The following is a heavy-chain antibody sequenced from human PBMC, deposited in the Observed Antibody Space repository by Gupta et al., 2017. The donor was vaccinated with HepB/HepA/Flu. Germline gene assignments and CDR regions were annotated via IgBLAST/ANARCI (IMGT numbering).Heavy chain of an antibody. CDR2: INPNSGGT. Sequence: MGWINPNSGGTNYAQKFQGRVTMTRDTSITTAYMEVSRLTSDDTAVYYCARGQNWNEQFDPWGQGTLVTVSS. D-gene: IGHD1-1*01. V-gene: IGHV1-2*02. J-gene: IGHJ5*02. CDR3: ARGQNWNEQFDP.